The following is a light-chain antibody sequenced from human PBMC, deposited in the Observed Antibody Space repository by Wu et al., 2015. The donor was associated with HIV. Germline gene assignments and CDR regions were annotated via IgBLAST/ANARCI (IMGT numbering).Light chain of an antibody. CDR3: QQYNGYSVS. J-gene: IGKJ2*03. V-gene: IGKV1-5*03. Sequence: DIQMTQSPSTLSASVGDRVTITCRASRNINTWLAWYQQRPGTAPKLLIYEASALENGVPSRFSGSGSGTEFTLTISSLQPDDFATYYCQQYNGYSVSFGQGTKLEVK. CDR2: EAS. CDR1: RNINTW.